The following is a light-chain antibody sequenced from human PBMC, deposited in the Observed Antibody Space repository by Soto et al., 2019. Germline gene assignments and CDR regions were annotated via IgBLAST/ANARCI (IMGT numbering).Light chain of an antibody. V-gene: IGLV2-8*01. CDR1: SSDVGGYNY. CDR2: EVN. Sequence: QSALTQPPSASGSPGQSVTISCTGTSSDVGGYNYVSWYQQYPGKVPKLMVDEVNKRPSGVPDRFSGSKSGNTASLTDSGLQADDEADYYCTSYAGGNNVFGTGTKLTVL. CDR3: TSYAGGNNV. J-gene: IGLJ1*01.